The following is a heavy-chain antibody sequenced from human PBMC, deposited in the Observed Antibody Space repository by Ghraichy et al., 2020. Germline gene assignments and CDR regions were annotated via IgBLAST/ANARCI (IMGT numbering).Heavy chain of an antibody. D-gene: IGHD3-9*01. CDR1: GASISSGSYY. CDR2: IYTSGST. J-gene: IGHJ6*02. CDR3: ARDTYDILTGYEYGMDV. Sequence: SETLSLTCTVSGASISSGSYYWSWIRQPAGKGLEWIGRIYTSGSTNYNPSLKSRVTISVDTSKNQFSLKLSSVTAADTAVYYCARDTYDILTGYEYGMDVGGQGSTVTVS. V-gene: IGHV4-61*02.